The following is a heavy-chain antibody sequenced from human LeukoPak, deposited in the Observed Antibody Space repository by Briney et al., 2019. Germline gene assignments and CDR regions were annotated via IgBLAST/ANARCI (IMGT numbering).Heavy chain of an antibody. J-gene: IGHJ5*02. CDR1: GYSITNGQF. CDR2: ISRSGSR. CDR3: ARDSGPGYLGHWFDP. D-gene: IGHD3-10*01. V-gene: IGHV4-38-2*02. Sequence: SETLSLTCSVSGYSITNGQFWGWIRQPPGKGLEWIATISRSGSRYYNPSLKSRLTLSVDTSNNHFSLGLTSVTAADTAVYYCARDSGPGYLGHWFDPWGQGTLVTVSS.